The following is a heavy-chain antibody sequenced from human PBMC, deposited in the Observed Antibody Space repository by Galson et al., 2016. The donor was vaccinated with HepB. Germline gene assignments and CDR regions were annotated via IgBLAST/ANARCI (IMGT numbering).Heavy chain of an antibody. CDR2: IHHGGST. CDR1: GGSISSSNSYY. V-gene: IGHV4-39*01. D-gene: IGHD6-19*01. J-gene: IGHJ4*02. CDR3: ASANSGWFFFDY. Sequence: SETLSLTCSVSGGSISSSNSYYWGWIRQTPGKGLEWIGSIHHGGSTYHNPSLQSRVTMSVDTTKNQFSLNLRSVTAADTAVFYCASANSGWFFFDYWGQGNVVTVSS.